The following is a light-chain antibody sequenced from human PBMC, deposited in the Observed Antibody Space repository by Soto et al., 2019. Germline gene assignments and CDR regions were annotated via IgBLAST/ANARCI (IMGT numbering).Light chain of an antibody. CDR2: YDG. Sequence: SYELAQPPSVSVAPGRTAKITCGGNNIGTKSVHWYQQKPGQAPALVNNYDGDRTSGIPERFSCSESGNTATLSISRVEVGDEADYYCQVWDSNTDPVLFGGGTKLTVL. V-gene: IGLV3-21*04. CDR1: NIGTKS. CDR3: QVWDSNTDPVL. J-gene: IGLJ2*01.